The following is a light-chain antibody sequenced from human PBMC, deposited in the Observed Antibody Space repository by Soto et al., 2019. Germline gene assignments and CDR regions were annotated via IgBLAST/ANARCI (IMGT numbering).Light chain of an antibody. CDR3: CSYVGSDTSFV. CDR1: TSDVGGYNF. J-gene: IGLJ1*01. CDR2: DVS. Sequence: SALTQPRSVSGSPGRSVTISCTGTTSDVGGYNFVSWYQQRPGKVPKLMIYDVSIRPSGVPDRFSGSKSGNTASLTISGLQAEDEADYYCCSYVGSDTSFVFGSGTKVTVL. V-gene: IGLV2-11*01.